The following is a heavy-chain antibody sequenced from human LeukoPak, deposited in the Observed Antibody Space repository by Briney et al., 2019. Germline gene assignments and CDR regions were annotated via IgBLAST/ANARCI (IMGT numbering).Heavy chain of an antibody. V-gene: IGHV3-33*01. D-gene: IGHD6-19*01. CDR1: GFTFSSYG. Sequence: GGSLRLSCAASGFTFSSYGMHWVRPAPGKGLEWVAVIWYDGSNKYYADSVKGRFTISRDNSKNTLYLQMNSLRAEDTAVYYCARDVRYSSGWYNYYYYYGMDVWGQGTTVTVSS. J-gene: IGHJ6*02. CDR2: IWYDGSNK. CDR3: ARDVRYSSGWYNYYYYYGMDV.